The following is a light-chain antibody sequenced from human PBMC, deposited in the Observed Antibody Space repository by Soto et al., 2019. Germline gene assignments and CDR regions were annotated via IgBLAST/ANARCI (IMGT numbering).Light chain of an antibody. CDR3: AAWDDSLSGLYV. V-gene: IGLV1-47*01. J-gene: IGLJ1*01. Sequence: QSVLTQPASASGAPGERGTISCSGSSSNIGKNNVYWYQQLPGTTPQLLIYRNNQRPSGVPDRFSASKSGTSASLAISGLRSEDEADYYCAAWDDSLSGLYVFGTGTKVTVL. CDR2: RNN. CDR1: SSNIGKNN.